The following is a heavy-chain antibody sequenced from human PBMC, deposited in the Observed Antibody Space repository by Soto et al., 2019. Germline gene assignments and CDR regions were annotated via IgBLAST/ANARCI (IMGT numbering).Heavy chain of an antibody. CDR2: ISHDGGVK. D-gene: IGHD6-19*01. CDR3: AKDLYGAGWYNYFDP. Sequence: QVHLVESGGGVDQPGRSLRLSCAASGFTFSTTGMHWVRQAPGKGLEWVAMISHDGGVKHYTDSVKGRFTISRDTSNNTVYLQMNSLRPEDTAMYHCAKDLYGAGWYNYFDPWGQGTLVTVSS. J-gene: IGHJ5*02. V-gene: IGHV3-30*18. CDR1: GFTFSTTG.